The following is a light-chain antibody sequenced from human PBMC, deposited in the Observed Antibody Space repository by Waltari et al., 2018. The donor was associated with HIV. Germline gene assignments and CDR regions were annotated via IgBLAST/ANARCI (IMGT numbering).Light chain of an antibody. CDR2: ASS. CDR1: EDIAKN. V-gene: IGKV1-33*01. J-gene: IGKJ2*03. CDR3: LQYDNLPYS. Sequence: DIQMTQSPSSLSTSAGDRVTITCQASEDIAKNLNWFQQKPGNAPKLLIYASSNLETGGPLRFSGGGSGTDYTFVIDSLQPEDIATYFCLQYDNLPYSFGQGTTLEIK.